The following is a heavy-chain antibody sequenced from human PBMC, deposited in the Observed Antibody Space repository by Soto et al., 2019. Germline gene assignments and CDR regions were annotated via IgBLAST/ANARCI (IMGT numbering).Heavy chain of an antibody. CDR3: ARDFSWFGELIASDY. J-gene: IGHJ4*02. CDR1: GYTFTSYA. CDR2: INAGNGNT. V-gene: IGHV1-3*01. D-gene: IGHD3-10*01. Sequence: QVPLVQSGAEVKKPGASVKVSYKASGYTFTSYAMHWVRQAPGQRLEWMGWINAGNGNTKYSQKFQGRVTITRDTSASTAYMELSSLRSEDTAVYYCARDFSWFGELIASDYWGQGTLVTVSS.